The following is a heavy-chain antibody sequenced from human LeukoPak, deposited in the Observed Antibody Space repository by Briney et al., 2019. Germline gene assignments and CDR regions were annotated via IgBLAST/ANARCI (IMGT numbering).Heavy chain of an antibody. D-gene: IGHD2-15*01. V-gene: IGHV1-24*01. CDR3: AMTGYCSGGSCFGWFDP. CDR2: FDPEDGET. J-gene: IGHJ5*02. Sequence: RASVKVSCKVPGYTLTELSMHWVRQAPGKGLEWMGGFDPEDGETIYAQKFQGRVTMTEDTSTDTAYMELSSLRSEDTAVYYCAMTGYCSGGSCFGWFDPWGQGTLVTVSS. CDR1: GYTLTELS.